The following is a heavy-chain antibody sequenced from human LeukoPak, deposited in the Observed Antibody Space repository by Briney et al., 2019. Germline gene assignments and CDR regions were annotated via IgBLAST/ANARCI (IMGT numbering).Heavy chain of an antibody. J-gene: IGHJ4*02. Sequence: GGSLRLSCAASGFTFSSYSMNWVRQAPGKGLEWVSFISSSSNYRYYADSVKGRFTISRDNAKNSLCLQMASLRAEDTAVYYCARTSVAAAISPYYFDYWGQGTLVTVSS. CDR1: GFTFSSYS. CDR2: ISSSSNYR. V-gene: IGHV3-21*01. D-gene: IGHD2-2*02. CDR3: ARTSVAAAISPYYFDY.